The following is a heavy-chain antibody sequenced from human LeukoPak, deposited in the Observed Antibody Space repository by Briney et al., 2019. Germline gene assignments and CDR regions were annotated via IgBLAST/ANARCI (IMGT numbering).Heavy chain of an antibody. Sequence: PSETLSLTCTVSGGSISTYYWSWIRQPPGKGLEWIGHIYTSGNSNYNPSLKSRGTISLDTSKNQFSMKLSSVTAADTAVYYCARRGWAPYNWLDPWGQGTLVTVSS. CDR1: GGSISTYY. V-gene: IGHV4-4*09. J-gene: IGHJ5*02. D-gene: IGHD1-26*01. CDR2: IYTSGNS. CDR3: ARRGWAPYNWLDP.